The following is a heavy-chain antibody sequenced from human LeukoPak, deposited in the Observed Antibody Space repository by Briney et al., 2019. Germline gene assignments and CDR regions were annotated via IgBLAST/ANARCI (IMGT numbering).Heavy chain of an antibody. D-gene: IGHD3-3*01. CDR1: GFTFSSYA. CDR2: ISGSGGST. CDR3: AKAENYDFWSGYAIYYYYMDV. V-gene: IGHV3-23*01. Sequence: PGGSLRLSCAASGFTFSSYAMSWVRQAPGKGLEWASAISGSGGSTYHADSVKGRFTISRDNSKNTLYLQMNSLRAEDTAVYYCAKAENYDFWSGYAIYYYYMDVWGKGTTVTVSS. J-gene: IGHJ6*03.